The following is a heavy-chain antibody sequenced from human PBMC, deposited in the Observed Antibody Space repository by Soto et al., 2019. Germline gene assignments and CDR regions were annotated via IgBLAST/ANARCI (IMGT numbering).Heavy chain of an antibody. V-gene: IGHV1-3*01. CDR2: INAGNGNR. Sequence: QVQLVQSGAEVKKPGASVKVSCKASGYTFTSYAMHWVRQAPGQRLEWMGWINAGNGNRKYSQKFQPRVTITRDTSASTAYMELSSLRSEDTAVYYCARDSPPSDYWGQGTLVTVSS. CDR3: ARDSPPSDY. J-gene: IGHJ4*02. CDR1: GYTFTSYA.